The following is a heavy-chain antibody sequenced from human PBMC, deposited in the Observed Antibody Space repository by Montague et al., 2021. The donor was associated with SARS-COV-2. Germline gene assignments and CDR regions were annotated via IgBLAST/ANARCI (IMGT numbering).Heavy chain of an antibody. CDR3: ARATVDTNMILVGITSVKHYFEY. J-gene: IGHJ4*02. CDR1: GGSFSVYY. Sequence: SETLSLTCAVSGGSFSVYYWTWIRQSPGKGLEWIGEINHSGSTNYSPSLESRVPISIYTSKNQFSLNLNPVTSADTAIYYCARATVDTNMILVGITSVKHYFEYWGQGTLVTVSS. V-gene: IGHV4-34*01. CDR2: INHSGST. D-gene: IGHD3-22*01.